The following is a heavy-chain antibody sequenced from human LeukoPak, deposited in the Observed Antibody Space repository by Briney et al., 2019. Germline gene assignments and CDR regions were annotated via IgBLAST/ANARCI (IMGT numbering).Heavy chain of an antibody. CDR2: IIPIFGTA. Sequence: SVKVSCKASGGTFSSYAISWVRQAPGQGLEWMGVIIPIFGTANYAQKFQGRVTITTDESTSTAYMELSSLRSEDTAVYYCARGNYYDSSGYLDYYYYYMDVWGKGTTVTVSS. D-gene: IGHD3-22*01. J-gene: IGHJ6*03. CDR3: ARGNYYDSSGYLDYYYYYMDV. V-gene: IGHV1-69*05. CDR1: GGTFSSYA.